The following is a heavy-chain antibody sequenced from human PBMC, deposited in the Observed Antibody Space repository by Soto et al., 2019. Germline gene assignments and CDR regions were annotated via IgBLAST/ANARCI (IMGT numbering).Heavy chain of an antibody. D-gene: IGHD2-2*01. CDR2: IYYSGST. Sequence: SETLSLTCTVSGGSISSGGYYWSWIRQHPGKGLEWIGYIYYSGSTYYNPSLKSRVNISVDTSKNQFSLKLSSVTAADTAVYYCARDRRDCSSTSCKYYYYYYGMDVWGQGTTVTVSS. V-gene: IGHV4-31*03. J-gene: IGHJ6*02. CDR3: ARDRRDCSSTSCKYYYYYYGMDV. CDR1: GGSISSGGYY.